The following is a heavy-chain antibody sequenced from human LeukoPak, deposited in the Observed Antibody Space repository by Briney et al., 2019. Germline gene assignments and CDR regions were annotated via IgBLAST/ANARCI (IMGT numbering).Heavy chain of an antibody. CDR1: GFTFSSYG. CDR2: ISYDGSNK. V-gene: IGHV3-30*03. J-gene: IGHJ6*02. CDR3: AREQSGMDV. Sequence: QPGGSLRLSCAASGFTFSSYGMHWVRQAPGKGLEWVAVISYDGSNKYYADSVKGRFTISRDNSKNTLYLQMSSLRAEDTAVYYCAREQSGMDVWGQGTTVTVSS.